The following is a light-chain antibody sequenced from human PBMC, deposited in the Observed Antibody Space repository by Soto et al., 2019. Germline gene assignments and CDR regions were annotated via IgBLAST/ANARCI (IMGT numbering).Light chain of an antibody. CDR2: DNS. V-gene: IGLV1-40*01. Sequence: QSVLTQPPSVSGAPGQRVTISCTGSSSNIGAGYEAHWYQQLPGTAPKLLIYDNSNRPSGVPDRFSGSKSGTSASLAITGLQAEDEADYYCQSYDSNLGGWAFGSGTKLTVL. CDR3: QSYDSNLGGWA. J-gene: IGLJ1*01. CDR1: SSNIGAGYE.